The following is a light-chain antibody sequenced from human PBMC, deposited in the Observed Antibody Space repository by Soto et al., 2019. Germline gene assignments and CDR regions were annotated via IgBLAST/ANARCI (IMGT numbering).Light chain of an antibody. CDR1: SSDVGGYDY. CDR2: EVT. CDR3: SSYTGGNPSYV. Sequence: QSVLTQPPSASGSPGQSVTISCTGTSSDVGGYDYVSWYQQHPGKAPKLMIYEVTIRPSGVSDRFSGSKSGNTASLTVSGLQADDEDDYYCSSYTGGNPSYVFGTGTKLTVL. V-gene: IGLV2-8*01. J-gene: IGLJ1*01.